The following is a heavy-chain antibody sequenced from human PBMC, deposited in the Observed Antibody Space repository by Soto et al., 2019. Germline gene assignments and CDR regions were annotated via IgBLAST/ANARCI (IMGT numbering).Heavy chain of an antibody. CDR2: IWYDGSKI. Sequence: GGSLRLSCAASGFTFSTYDMHWVRQAPGKGLEWVAVIWYDGSKIYYADSVKGRFTISRDNSKSTLYLQMNSLRAEDTAVYYCARPLEQHQLGFGMDVWGQGSPVTVSS. D-gene: IGHD6-13*01. CDR1: GFTFSTYD. J-gene: IGHJ6*01. V-gene: IGHV3-33*01. CDR3: ARPLEQHQLGFGMDV.